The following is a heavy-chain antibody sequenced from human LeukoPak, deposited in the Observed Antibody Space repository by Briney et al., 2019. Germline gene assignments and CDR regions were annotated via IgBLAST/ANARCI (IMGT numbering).Heavy chain of an antibody. CDR2: IFHSGST. V-gene: IGHV4-30-2*01. D-gene: IGHD2-15*01. CDR3: ARSVYCSGGNCYFDY. J-gene: IGHJ4*02. Sequence: SQTLSLTCVVSGVSISSDAYSWSWIRQPPGKGLEWIGYIFHSGSTFYNPSLQSRVTMSVDRSKNQFSLNLSSVTAADTAVYYCARSVYCSGGNCYFDYWGQGTLVTVSS. CDR1: GVSISSDAYS.